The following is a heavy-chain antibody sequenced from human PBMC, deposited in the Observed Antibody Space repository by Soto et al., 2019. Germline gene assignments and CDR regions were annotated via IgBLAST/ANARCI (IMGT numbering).Heavy chain of an antibody. CDR1: GFTFSFYA. CDR2: ISYNGRNK. D-gene: IGHD3-16*01. CDR3: ARQAKIGDRSQFYFDS. J-gene: IGHJ4*02. V-gene: IGHV3-30*04. Sequence: LRLSCAASGFTFSFYAMHWVRQAPGKGLEWVAVISYNGRNKHYVDSVKGRFTISRDNSQDTLYLQMDSLRPDDTAVYYCARQAKIGDRSQFYFDSWGQGTLVTVS.